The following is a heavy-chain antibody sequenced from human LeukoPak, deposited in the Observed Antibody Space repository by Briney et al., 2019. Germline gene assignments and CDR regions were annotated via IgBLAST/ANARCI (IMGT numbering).Heavy chain of an antibody. J-gene: IGHJ5*02. Sequence: SLTLSLTCSVSGGSISSGDYYWRWIRQPPGKGLEWIEYIYNSGRTYYNPSLKSRVSISADTSKKHFSLKMSSVSAADTAVYYCARGVGGFWSGATWFDPWGQGTLVTVSS. CDR3: ARGVGGFWSGATWFDP. CDR2: IYNSGRT. CDR1: GGSISSGDYY. D-gene: IGHD3-3*01. V-gene: IGHV4-30-4*08.